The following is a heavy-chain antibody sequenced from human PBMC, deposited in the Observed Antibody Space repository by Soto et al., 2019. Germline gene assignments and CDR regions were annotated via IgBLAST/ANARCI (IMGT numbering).Heavy chain of an antibody. CDR1: GFTFSSYG. V-gene: IGHV3-33*01. CDR2: IWYDGSKK. Sequence: GGSLRLSCAASGFTFSSYGMHWVRQAPGKGLEWVAVIWYDGSKKFYADSVKGRFTISRDNSKNMLYLQMNSLRAEDTAVYYCARDQAAMALDSWGQGTLVTVSS. CDR3: ARDQAAMALDS. J-gene: IGHJ4*02. D-gene: IGHD5-18*01.